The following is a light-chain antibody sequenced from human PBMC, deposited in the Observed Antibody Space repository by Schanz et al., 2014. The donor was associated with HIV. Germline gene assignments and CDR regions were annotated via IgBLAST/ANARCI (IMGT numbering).Light chain of an antibody. V-gene: IGLV2-14*03. CDR1: SSDVGGYKY. CDR3: CSYAGSSDVV. J-gene: IGLJ2*01. CDR2: DDS. Sequence: QSALTQPASVSGSPGQSITISCTGTSSDVGGYKYVSWFQQHPGKAPQLMISDDSRRPSGVSSRFSGSKSGNTASLTISGLQAEDEADYYCCSYAGSSDVVFGGGTKLTVL.